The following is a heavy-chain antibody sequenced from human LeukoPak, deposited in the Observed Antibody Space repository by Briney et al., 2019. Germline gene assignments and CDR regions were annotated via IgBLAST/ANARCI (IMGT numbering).Heavy chain of an antibody. J-gene: IGHJ4*02. Sequence: SETQSLTCAVYGGSFSGYYWTWIRQPPGKGLEWIGEIHYSGSATYNPSLKSRVTISVDTSKNQFSLKMNSVTAADTAVYYCARHSTFFGVVIIKGRVRGPFDYWGQGTLVTVSS. CDR2: IHYSGSA. CDR3: ARHSTFFGVVIIKGRVRGPFDY. D-gene: IGHD3-3*01. CDR1: GGSFSGYY. V-gene: IGHV4-34*01.